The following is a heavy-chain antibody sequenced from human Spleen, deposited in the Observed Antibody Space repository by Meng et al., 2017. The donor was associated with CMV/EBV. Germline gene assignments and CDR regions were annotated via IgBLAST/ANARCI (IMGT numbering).Heavy chain of an antibody. D-gene: IGHD5-18*01. CDR2: ISGSSTYT. Sequence: GESLKISCAASGFDFSNHIMNWVRQAPGKGLEWVSSISGSSTYTHYADSVKGRFTISRDNARNSLSLEMTSLRAEDTAMYYCARVDTAMVTYHYYYGMDVWGQGTTVTVSS. CDR1: GFDFSNHI. J-gene: IGHJ6*02. V-gene: IGHV3-21*01. CDR3: ARVDTAMVTYHYYYGMDV.